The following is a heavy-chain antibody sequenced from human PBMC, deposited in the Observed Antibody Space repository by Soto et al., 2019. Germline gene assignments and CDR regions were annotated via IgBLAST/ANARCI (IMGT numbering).Heavy chain of an antibody. CDR3: ARPFYYDSSGSHFDY. D-gene: IGHD3-22*01. V-gene: IGHV3-21*01. CDR1: GFTFSSYS. J-gene: IGHJ4*02. Sequence: LRLSCAASGFTFSSYSMNWVRQAPGKGLEWVSSISSSSSYIYYADSVKGRFTIPRDNAKNSLYLQMNSLRAEDTAVYYCARPFYYDSSGSHFDYWGQGTLVTVSS. CDR2: ISSSSSYI.